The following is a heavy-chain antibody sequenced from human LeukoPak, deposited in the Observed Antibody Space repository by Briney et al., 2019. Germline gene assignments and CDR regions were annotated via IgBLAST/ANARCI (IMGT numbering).Heavy chain of an antibody. Sequence: GESLKISCKTSGYSFTDYWIGWVRQMPGKGLEWMGFIYPSDSDTRYSPSFQGQVTISADKSISTAYLQWSSLKASDTAMYYCARRSYDFWSGYNTPQPFDYWGQGTLVTVSS. J-gene: IGHJ4*02. CDR3: ARRSYDFWSGYNTPQPFDY. CDR1: GYSFTDYW. V-gene: IGHV5-51*01. CDR2: IYPSDSDT. D-gene: IGHD3-3*01.